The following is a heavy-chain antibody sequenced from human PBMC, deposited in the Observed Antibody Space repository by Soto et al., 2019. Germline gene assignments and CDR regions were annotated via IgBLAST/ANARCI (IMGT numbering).Heavy chain of an antibody. J-gene: IGHJ3*02. Sequence: EVQLVESGGGLVQPGGSLRLSCAVSGFTVSSNYMNWVRQAPGKGLEWVSFIYSGGNTYYADSVKGRFTISRDNSKNMLYLHMNSLRVEDTAVYYCAREVRVRGFAFDIWGQGTMVTVSS. D-gene: IGHD3-3*01. CDR2: IYSGGNT. CDR1: GFTVSSNY. CDR3: AREVRVRGFAFDI. V-gene: IGHV3-66*01.